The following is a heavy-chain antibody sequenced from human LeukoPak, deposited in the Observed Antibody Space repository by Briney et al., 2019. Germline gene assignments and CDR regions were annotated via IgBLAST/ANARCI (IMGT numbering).Heavy chain of an antibody. D-gene: IGHD2-2*01. V-gene: IGHV3-74*01. CDR3: VSFYETY. J-gene: IGHJ4*02. CDR1: GFTFSDYW. CDR2: ISGDGSRI. Sequence: GGSLRLSCAASGFTFSDYWMHWVRQAPGKGPVWVSRISGDGSRITYADSVRGRFTISRDNAKNTVYLQMNNLRAEDTAVYYCVSFYETYWGRGTLVTVSS.